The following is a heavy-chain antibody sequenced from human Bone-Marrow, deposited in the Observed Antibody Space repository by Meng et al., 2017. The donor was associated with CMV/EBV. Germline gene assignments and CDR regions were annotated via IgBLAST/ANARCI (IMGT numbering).Heavy chain of an antibody. V-gene: IGHV1-46*01. CDR2: INPSGGST. J-gene: IGHJ4*02. CDR3: ARSESTVTTLDY. Sequence: ASVKVSCKASGYTFTSYYMHWVRQAPGQGLEWMGIINPSGGSTSYAQKFQGRVTMTRDTSTSTVYMELSSLRSEDTAVYYCARSESTVTTLDYWGQGKLVTFYS. D-gene: IGHD4-17*01. CDR1: GYTFTSYY.